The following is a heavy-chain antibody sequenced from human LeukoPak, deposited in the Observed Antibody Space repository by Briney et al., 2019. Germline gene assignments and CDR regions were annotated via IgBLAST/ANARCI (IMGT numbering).Heavy chain of an antibody. CDR1: GGSFSGYY. J-gene: IGHJ5*02. V-gene: IGHV4-59*10. Sequence: PSETLSLTCAVYGGSFSGYYWSWIRQPAGKGLEWIGRIYTSGSTNYNPSLKSRVTISVDTSKNQFSLKLSSVTAADTAVYYCARSVFWSGYSYNWFDPWGQGTLVTVSS. CDR2: IYTSGST. CDR3: ARSVFWSGYSYNWFDP. D-gene: IGHD3-3*01.